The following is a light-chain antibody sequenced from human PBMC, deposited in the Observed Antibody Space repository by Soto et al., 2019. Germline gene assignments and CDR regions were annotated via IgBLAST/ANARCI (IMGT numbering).Light chain of an antibody. V-gene: IGLV1-44*01. J-gene: IGLJ2*01. CDR1: SSNIGGNT. CDR3: AAWDDSLNGVV. Sequence: QSVLTQPPSASGTPGQGVTISCSGGSSNIGGNTVNWYQQLPGTAPKLLVYSYNQRPSGVPDRFSGSKSGTSASLAISGLRPEDEADYYCAAWDDSLNGVVFGGGTKLTVL. CDR2: SYN.